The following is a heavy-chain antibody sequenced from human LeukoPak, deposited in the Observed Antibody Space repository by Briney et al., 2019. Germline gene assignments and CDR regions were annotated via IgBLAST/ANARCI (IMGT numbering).Heavy chain of an antibody. CDR2: ISAYNGNT. Sequence: ASVKVSCKASGYTFTSYGISWVRQAPGQGLEWMGWISAYNGNTDYAQKLQGRVTMTTDTSTSTAYMELRSLRSDDTAVYYCARNSRGMIVVVMPDYWGQGTLVTVSS. CDR1: GYTFTSYG. V-gene: IGHV1-18*01. CDR3: ARNSRGMIVVVMPDY. D-gene: IGHD3-22*01. J-gene: IGHJ4*02.